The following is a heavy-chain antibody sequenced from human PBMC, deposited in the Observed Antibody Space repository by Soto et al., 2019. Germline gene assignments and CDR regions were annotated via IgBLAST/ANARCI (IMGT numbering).Heavy chain of an antibody. CDR3: AKGGGGGYYYYYGMDV. J-gene: IGHJ6*02. D-gene: IGHD3-16*01. Sequence: EVQLLESGGGLVQPGGSLRLSCAASGFTFSSYAMSWVRQAPGKGLEWVSAISGSGGSTYYADSVKGRFTISRDNSKNTLYLQMNSLRAEDTAVYYCAKGGGGGYYYYYGMDVWGQGTTVTVPS. V-gene: IGHV3-23*01. CDR1: GFTFSSYA. CDR2: ISGSGGST.